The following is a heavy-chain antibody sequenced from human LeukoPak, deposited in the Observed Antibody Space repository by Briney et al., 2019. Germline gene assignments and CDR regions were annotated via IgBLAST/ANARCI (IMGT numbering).Heavy chain of an antibody. J-gene: IGHJ4*02. CDR3: ARASDSSGYYDY. D-gene: IGHD3-22*01. V-gene: IGHV3-74*01. Sequence: GGSLRLSCAASGFTFSSYWMHWVRQAPGKGLVWVSRINSDGSTTTYADSVKGRFTISRDNAKNTLYLQMNSLRAEDTAVYYCARASDSSGYYDYWGQGTLVTVSS. CDR2: INSDGSTT. CDR1: GFTFSSYW.